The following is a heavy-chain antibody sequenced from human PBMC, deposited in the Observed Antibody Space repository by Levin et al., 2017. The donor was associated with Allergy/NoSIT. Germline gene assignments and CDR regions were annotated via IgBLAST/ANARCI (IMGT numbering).Heavy chain of an antibody. CDR1: GGSLSSGTYY. CDR3: ARNRIIVSGGKDYYYGMDV. J-gene: IGHJ6*02. V-gene: IGHV4-61*01. D-gene: IGHD5/OR15-5a*01. CDR2: IDYHGGT. Sequence: SSETLSLTCSVSGGSLSSGTYYWSWIRQPPGKGLEWIAYIDYHGGTKYNPSLKGRVTTSADTSKNEFSLKLTSVTAADTAVYYCARNRIIVSGGKDYYYGMDVWGQGTTVTVSS.